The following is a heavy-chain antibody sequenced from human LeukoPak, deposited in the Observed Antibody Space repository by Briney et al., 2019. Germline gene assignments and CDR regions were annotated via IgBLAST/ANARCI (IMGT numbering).Heavy chain of an antibody. CDR2: ISSSSSYI. Sequence: GGSLRLSCAASRFTFSTYDMHWVRQAPGKGLEWVSSISSSSSYIYYADSVKGRFTISRDNAKNSLYLQMNSLRAEDTAVYYCARDGDGYNYDYWGQGTLVTVSS. D-gene: IGHD5-24*01. J-gene: IGHJ4*02. V-gene: IGHV3-21*01. CDR3: ARDGDGYNYDY. CDR1: RFTFSTYD.